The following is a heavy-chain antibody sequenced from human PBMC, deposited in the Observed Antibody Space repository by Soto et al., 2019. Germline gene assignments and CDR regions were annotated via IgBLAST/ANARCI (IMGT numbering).Heavy chain of an antibody. CDR2: IYYSGST. J-gene: IGHJ4*02. CDR1: GGSISSYY. CDR3: ARKDSFGEVPFDY. D-gene: IGHD3-10*01. Sequence: SETLSLTCTVSGGSISSYYWSWIRQPPGKGLEWIGYIYYSGSTNYNPSLKSRVTISVDTSKNQFSLKLSSVTAADTAVYYCARKDSFGEVPFDYWGQGTLVTVSS. V-gene: IGHV4-59*08.